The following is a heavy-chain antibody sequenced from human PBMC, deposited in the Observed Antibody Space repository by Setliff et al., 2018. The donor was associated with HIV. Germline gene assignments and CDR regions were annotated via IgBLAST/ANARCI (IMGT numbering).Heavy chain of an antibody. D-gene: IGHD2-8*01. J-gene: IGHJ5*02. Sequence: SETLSLTCTVSGVSVNSGGYYWNWIRQHPGKGLAWIGHIYYSGSTYYNPSLKSRVAISVDTSENQFSLKLNSVTAADTAVYYCARRGRDGVFIMFATGFDPWGQGALVTVSS. CDR3: ARRGRDGVFIMFATGFDP. CDR2: IYYSGST. CDR1: GVSVNSGGYY. V-gene: IGHV4-31*03.